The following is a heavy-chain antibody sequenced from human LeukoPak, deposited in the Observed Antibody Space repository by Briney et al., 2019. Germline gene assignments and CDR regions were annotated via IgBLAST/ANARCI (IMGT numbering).Heavy chain of an antibody. CDR2: INPNSGGT. Sequence: VASVKVSCKASGYTFTGYYMHWVRQAPGQGLEWMGWINPNSGGTNYAQKFQGRVTMTRDTSISTAYMELSRLRSDDTAVYYCARESGSSLPAIASDYWGQGTLVTVSS. CDR3: ARESGSSLPAIASDY. J-gene: IGHJ4*02. CDR1: GYTFTGYY. V-gene: IGHV1-2*02. D-gene: IGHD6-13*01.